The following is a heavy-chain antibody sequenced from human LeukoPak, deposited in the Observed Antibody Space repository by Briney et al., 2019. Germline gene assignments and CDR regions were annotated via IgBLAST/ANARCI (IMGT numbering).Heavy chain of an antibody. Sequence: GGSLRLSCAASGFTFSSYSMNWVRQAPGKGLEWVSYISSSSSTIYYADSVKGRFTISRDNAKNSLYLQMNSLRVEDTAVYYCARGFSGAGSSFDYWGQGTLVTVSS. J-gene: IGHJ4*02. V-gene: IGHV3-48*04. CDR3: ARGFSGAGSSFDY. CDR2: ISSSSSTI. D-gene: IGHD1-26*01. CDR1: GFTFSSYS.